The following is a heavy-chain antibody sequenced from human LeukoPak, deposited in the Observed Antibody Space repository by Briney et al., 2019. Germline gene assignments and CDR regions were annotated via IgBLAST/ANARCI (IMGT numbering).Heavy chain of an antibody. CDR3: AKNQVGGSTFDY. Sequence: GGSLRLSCAASGFTFSSYAMNWVRQAPGKGLEWVSTIRNSGGSTYFADSVKGRFAISRDDSKNTLFLQMNSLRAEDTAIYYCAKNQVGGSTFDYWGQGTLVTVSS. D-gene: IGHD1-26*01. CDR1: GFTFSSYA. J-gene: IGHJ4*02. CDR2: IRNSGGST. V-gene: IGHV3-23*01.